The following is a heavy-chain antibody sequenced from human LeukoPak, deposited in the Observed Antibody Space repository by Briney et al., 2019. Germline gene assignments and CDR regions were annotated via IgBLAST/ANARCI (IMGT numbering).Heavy chain of an antibody. CDR3: ARVGYYYGSGSYYNQRDRLYYFDY. Sequence: SETLSLTCTVSGGSISSYYWSWIRQPPGKGLEWIGYIYYSGSTNYNPSLKSRVTISVDTSKNQFSLKLSSVTAADTAVYYCARVGYYYGSGSYYNQRDRLYYFDYWGQGTLVTVSS. CDR1: GGSISSYY. D-gene: IGHD3-10*01. J-gene: IGHJ4*02. CDR2: IYYSGST. V-gene: IGHV4-59*01.